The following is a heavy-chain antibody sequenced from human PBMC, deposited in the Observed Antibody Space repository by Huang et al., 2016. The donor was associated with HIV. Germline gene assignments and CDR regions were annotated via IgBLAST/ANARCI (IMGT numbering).Heavy chain of an antibody. CDR1: GFTFSSYW. J-gene: IGHJ4*02. V-gene: IGHV3-74*01. CDR2: INSDGSSS. D-gene: IGHD3-22*01. CDR3: VRDPRIQSWLNYFDY. Sequence: EVQLVESGGGLVQPGGSLRLSCAASGFTFSSYWMHWVRQAPGKGVVWVSRINSDGSSSGYADSVKGRFTISRDNAKNTRYLQMNSLRAEDTAVYYCVRDPRIQSWLNYFDYWGQGTLVSVSS.